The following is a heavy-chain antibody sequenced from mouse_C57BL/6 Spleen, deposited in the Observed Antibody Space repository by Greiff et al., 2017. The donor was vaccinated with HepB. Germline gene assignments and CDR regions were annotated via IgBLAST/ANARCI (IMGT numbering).Heavy chain of an antibody. CDR3: AGRLTGTYFDY. V-gene: IGHV5-4*01. J-gene: IGHJ2*01. CDR1: GFTFSSYA. CDR2: ISDGGSYT. Sequence: EVQRVESGGGLVKPGGSLKLSCAASGFTFSSYAMSWVRQTPEKRLEWVATISDGGSYTYYPDNVKGRFTISRDNAKNNLYLQMSHLKSEDTAMYYCAGRLTGTYFDYWGQSTTLTVSS. D-gene: IGHD4-1*01.